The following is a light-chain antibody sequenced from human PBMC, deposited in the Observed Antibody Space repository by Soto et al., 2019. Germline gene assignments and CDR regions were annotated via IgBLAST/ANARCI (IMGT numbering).Light chain of an antibody. Sequence: QSALTQPRSVSGSPGQSVAISCVGTSSDVGGYDYVSWYQQHPGKAPKLMIYDVNKRPSGVPDRFSGSKSGNTASLTISGLQADDEADYCCGSYAGSNTWVFGGGTKLTVL. CDR1: SSDVGGYDY. CDR3: GSYAGSNTWV. J-gene: IGLJ3*02. CDR2: DVN. V-gene: IGLV2-11*01.